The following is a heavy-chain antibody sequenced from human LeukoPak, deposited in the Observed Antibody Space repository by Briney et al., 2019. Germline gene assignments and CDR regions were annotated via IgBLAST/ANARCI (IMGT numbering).Heavy chain of an antibody. CDR1: GYMFTTYY. V-gene: IGHV1-2*02. J-gene: IGHJ3*02. D-gene: IGHD6-19*01. CDR3: ARGGTGYSSGWLRAFDI. Sequence: ASVKVSCKTSGYMFTTYYPHWVRQAPGQGLEWMGWINPHSCCTNYAQKFQCRVTRIRDTSISTVYMELSSLRSDDTAVYYCARGGTGYSSGWLRAFDIWGQGTMVTVSS. CDR2: INPHSCCT.